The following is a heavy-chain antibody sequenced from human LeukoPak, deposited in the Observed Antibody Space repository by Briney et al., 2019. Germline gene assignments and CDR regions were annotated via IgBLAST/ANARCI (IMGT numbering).Heavy chain of an antibody. J-gene: IGHJ3*02. CDR3: ARNPKHSTTSHCGGDCPGYPDAFDI. D-gene: IGHD2-21*02. CDR2: IIPVLGVS. CDR1: GGSFSSFV. Sequence: GASVKVSCKASGGSFSSFVITWVRQAPGQWLEWMGRIIPVLGVSNFAQKFQGRVTMTRNTSISTAYMELSSLRSEDTAVYYCARNPKHSTTSHCGGDCPGYPDAFDIWGQGTMVTVSS. V-gene: IGHV1-69*04.